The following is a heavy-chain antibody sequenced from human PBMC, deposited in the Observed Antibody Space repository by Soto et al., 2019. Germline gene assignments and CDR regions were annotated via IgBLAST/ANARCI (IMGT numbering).Heavy chain of an antibody. Sequence: SETLSLTCSVSGDSISNSRFYWAWVRQPPGEGLEWIGSIYHTGNAYYNPSLKSRVTIFVDTSKNQFSLKLTSVTAADTALYYCARDYFDSSDYTTNWFDPWGQGTLVTVSS. D-gene: IGHD3-22*01. CDR1: GDSISNSRFY. V-gene: IGHV4-39*01. CDR2: IYHTGNA. CDR3: ARDYFDSSDYTTNWFDP. J-gene: IGHJ5*02.